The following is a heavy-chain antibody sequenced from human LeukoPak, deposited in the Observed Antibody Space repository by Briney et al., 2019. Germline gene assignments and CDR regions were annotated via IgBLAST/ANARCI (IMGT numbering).Heavy chain of an antibody. CDR2: TQNKPKGYCK. J-gene: IGHJ4*02. CDR3: TRDGHASLDY. V-gene: IGHV3-72*01. Sequence: GGSLRLSCTASGLIFGDYYMNWVRQAPGKGLEWVSRTQNKPKGYCKNYAASVKGRFTVSRGDSKDALWLQMNSLNPDDAALYYCTRDGHASLDYWGQGTLVTVSS. D-gene: IGHD2-2*01. CDR1: GLIFGDYY.